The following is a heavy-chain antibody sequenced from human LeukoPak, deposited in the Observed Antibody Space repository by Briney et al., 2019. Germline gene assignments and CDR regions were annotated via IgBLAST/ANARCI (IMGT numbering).Heavy chain of an antibody. D-gene: IGHD3-9*01. CDR2: IYYSGST. CDR3: ATPQAYDILTGYYPGY. CDR1: GGSISSGGYY. Sequence: SQTLSLTCTVSGGSISSGGYYWSWIRQPPGKGLEWIGSIYYSGSTYYNPSLKSRVTISVDTSKNQFSLKLSSVTAADTAVYYCATPQAYDILTGYYPGYWGQGTLVTVSS. V-gene: IGHV4-39*01. J-gene: IGHJ4*02.